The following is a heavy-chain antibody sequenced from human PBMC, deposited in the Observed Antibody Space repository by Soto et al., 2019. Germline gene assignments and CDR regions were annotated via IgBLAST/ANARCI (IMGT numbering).Heavy chain of an antibody. CDR3: ASYYDFWSGYGDAFDI. J-gene: IGHJ3*02. V-gene: IGHV1-18*01. Sequence: ASVKVSCKASGGTFSSYAINWVRQAPGQGLEWMGWISAYNGNTNYAQKLQGRVTMTTDTSTSTAYMELRSLRSDDTAVYYCASYYDFWSGYGDAFDIWGQGTMVTVS. CDR2: ISAYNGNT. D-gene: IGHD3-3*01. CDR1: GGTFSSYA.